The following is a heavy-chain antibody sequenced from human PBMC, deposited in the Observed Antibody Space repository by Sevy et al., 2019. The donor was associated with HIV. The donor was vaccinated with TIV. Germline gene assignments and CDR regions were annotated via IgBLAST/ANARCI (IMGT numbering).Heavy chain of an antibody. Sequence: ASVKVSCKASGYTFTSYGISWVRQAPGQGLEWMGWISAYNGNTNYAQKLQGRVTMTTDTSTSTAYMELRSLRSDDTAVYYCARAGGLVVVAATLHPFDYWGQGTLVTVSS. J-gene: IGHJ4*02. CDR3: ARAGGLVVVAATLHPFDY. CDR2: ISAYNGNT. V-gene: IGHV1-18*01. CDR1: GYTFTSYG. D-gene: IGHD2-15*01.